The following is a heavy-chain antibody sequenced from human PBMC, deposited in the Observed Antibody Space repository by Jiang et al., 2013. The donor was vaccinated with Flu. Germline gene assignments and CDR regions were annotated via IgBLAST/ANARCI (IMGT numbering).Heavy chain of an antibody. J-gene: IGHJ4*02. CDR1: GGSISSYY. V-gene: IGHV4-59*01. Sequence: LLKPSETLSLTCTVSGGSISSYYWSWIRQPPGKGLEWIGYIYYSGSTNYNPSLKSRVTISVDTSKNQFSLKLSSVTAADTAVYYCARATPFARGFDYWGQGTLVTVSS. CDR2: IYYSGST. D-gene: IGHD3-16*01. CDR3: ARATPFARGFDY.